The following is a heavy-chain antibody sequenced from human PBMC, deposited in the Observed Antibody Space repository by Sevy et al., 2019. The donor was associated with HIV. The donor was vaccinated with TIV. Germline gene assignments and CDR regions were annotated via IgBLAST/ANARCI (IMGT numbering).Heavy chain of an antibody. D-gene: IGHD3-22*01. CDR2: IKSKTDGGTT. V-gene: IGHV3-15*01. CDR3: TTGAHYYDSSGYPQGRGYFDY. J-gene: IGHJ4*02. Sequence: GGSLRLSCAASGFTFSNAWMSWVRQAPGKGLEWVGRIKSKTDGGTTDYAAPVKGRFTISRNNSKNTLYLQMNSLKTEDTAVYYCTTGAHYYDSSGYPQGRGYFDYWGQGTLVTVSS. CDR1: GFTFSNAW.